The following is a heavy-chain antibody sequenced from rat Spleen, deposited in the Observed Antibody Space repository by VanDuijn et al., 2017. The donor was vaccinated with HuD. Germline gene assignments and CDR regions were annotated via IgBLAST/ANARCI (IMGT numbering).Heavy chain of an antibody. CDR3: TTDSYFDGTYYPGGFDY. J-gene: IGHJ2*01. CDR2: ISTAGGNT. CDR1: GFTFSNYY. D-gene: IGHD1-12*02. Sequence: EVQLVESGGGLVQPGRSLKLSCAASGFTFSNYYMAWVRQAPTKGLEWVAYISTAGGNTYYRDSVRGRFTIYRDNAKSALYLQMDSLRSEDTATYYCTTDSYFDGTYYPGGFDYWGQGVMVTVSS. V-gene: IGHV5-27*01.